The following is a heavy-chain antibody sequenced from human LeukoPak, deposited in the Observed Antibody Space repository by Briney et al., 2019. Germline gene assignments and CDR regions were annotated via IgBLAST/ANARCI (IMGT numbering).Heavy chain of an antibody. CDR2: IYTSGST. Sequence: PSQTLSLTCTVSGGSISSGSYYCGWIRQPAGKGLEWIGRIYTSGSTNYNPSLKSRVTISVDTSKNQFSLKPSSVTAADTAVYYCAREGQVAVAGTNRYYYYGMDVWGQGTTVTVSS. V-gene: IGHV4-61*02. CDR1: GGSISSGSYY. CDR3: AREGQVAVAGTNRYYYYGMDV. D-gene: IGHD6-19*01. J-gene: IGHJ6*02.